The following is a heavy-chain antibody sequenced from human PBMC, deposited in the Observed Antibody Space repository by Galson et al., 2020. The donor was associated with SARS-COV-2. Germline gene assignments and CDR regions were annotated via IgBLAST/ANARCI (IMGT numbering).Heavy chain of an antibody. V-gene: IGHV4-39*07. J-gene: IGHJ5*02. CDR1: GGSISSSSYY. Sequence: SETLSLTCTVSGGSISSSSYYWGWIRQPPGKGLEWIGSIYYSGSTYYNPSLKSRVTISVDTSKNQFSLKLSSVTAADTAVYYCARDIGITIFGVATQVWFYPGGQGTLVTVSS. D-gene: IGHD3-3*01. CDR3: ARDIGITIFGVATQVWFYP. CDR2: IYYSGST.